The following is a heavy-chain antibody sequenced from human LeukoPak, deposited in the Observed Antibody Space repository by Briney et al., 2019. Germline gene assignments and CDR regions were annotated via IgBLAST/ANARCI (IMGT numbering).Heavy chain of an antibody. CDR1: GFSFNIYS. CDR3: AKDCHCNRSCHFCGYMDV. Sequence: GGSLRLSCAASGFSFNIYSMYWVRQAPGKGLEWVSITNSADESKYYADSVKRRFTISRDNSKNTRYLRMKSPRAECTSPYVFAKDCHCNRSCHFCGYMDVWAKGTTVTVSS. V-gene: IGHV3-23*01. D-gene: IGHD2/OR15-2a*01. CDR2: TNSADESK. J-gene: IGHJ6*03.